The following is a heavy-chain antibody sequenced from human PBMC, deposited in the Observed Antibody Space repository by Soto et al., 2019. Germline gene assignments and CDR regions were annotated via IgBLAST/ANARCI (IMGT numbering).Heavy chain of an antibody. V-gene: IGHV3-9*01. D-gene: IGHD4-17*01. CDR1: GFTFDDYA. CDR3: AKWDDYGDRKEAFDI. J-gene: IGHJ3*02. CDR2: ISWDSGSI. Sequence: EVPLVESGGGLVQPGRSLRLSCAASGFTFDDYALHWVRPAPGKCLEWVSRISWDSGSIGYAASVKGRFTISRDNAKNSLYMQMNSLRAEDTALYYCAKWDDYGDRKEAFDIWGQGTMVTVSS.